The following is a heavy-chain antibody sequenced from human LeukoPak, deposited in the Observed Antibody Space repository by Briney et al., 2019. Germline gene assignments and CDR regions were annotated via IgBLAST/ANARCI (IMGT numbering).Heavy chain of an antibody. D-gene: IGHD3-16*01. CDR3: ARVPRGSGLDY. CDR2: MNPNSGNT. J-gene: IGHJ4*02. CDR1: GCTFTSYD. Sequence: ASVKVSRKASGCTFTSYDINWVRQAAGQGLEWMGWMNPNSGNTGYAQKFQGRVTMTRNTSISTAYMELSSLRSEDTAVYYCARVPRGSGLDYWGQGTLVTVSS. V-gene: IGHV1-8*01.